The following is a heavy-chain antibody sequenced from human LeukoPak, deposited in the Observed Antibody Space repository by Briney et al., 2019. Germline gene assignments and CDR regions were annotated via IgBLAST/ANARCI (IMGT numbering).Heavy chain of an antibody. Sequence: GGSLRLSCAASGFTFDDYAMHWVRQAPGKGLEWVSGISWNSGSIGYADSVKGRFTISRDNAKNSLYLQMNSLRAEDTALYYCARSRHSYDSTGFPHYWGQGTLVTVSS. D-gene: IGHD3-22*01. CDR3: ARSRHSYDSTGFPHY. CDR2: ISWNSGSI. V-gene: IGHV3-9*01. CDR1: GFTFDDYA. J-gene: IGHJ4*02.